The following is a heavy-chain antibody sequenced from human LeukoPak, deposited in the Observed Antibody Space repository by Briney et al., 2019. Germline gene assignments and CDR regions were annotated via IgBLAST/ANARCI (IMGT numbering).Heavy chain of an antibody. CDR2: ISAYNGNT. J-gene: IGHJ3*02. V-gene: IGHV1-18*01. D-gene: IGHD4-17*01. CDR3: ARERYDDYVTGTRNAFDI. Sequence: ASVKVSCKASGYTFTSYGISWVRQAPGQGLEWMGWISAYNGNTNYAQKLQGRVTMTTDTSTSTAYMELRSLRSDDTAVYYCARERYDDYVTGTRNAFDIWGQGTMVTVSS. CDR1: GYTFTSYG.